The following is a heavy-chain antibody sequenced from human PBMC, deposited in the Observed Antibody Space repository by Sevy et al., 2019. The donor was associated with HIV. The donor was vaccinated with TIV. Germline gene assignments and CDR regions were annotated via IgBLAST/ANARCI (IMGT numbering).Heavy chain of an antibody. J-gene: IGHJ3*02. V-gene: IGHV4-59*01. Sequence: SKTLSLTCTVSGGSISSYYWSWIRQPSGKGLKWIGYIYYSRSTNYYPSLKSRVTISVDTSKNQFSLKLSSVTAAHTAVYYCAREDYGGNSGAFDIWGQGTMVTVSS. CDR1: GGSISSYY. CDR3: AREDYGGNSGAFDI. CDR2: IYYSRST. D-gene: IGHD4-17*01.